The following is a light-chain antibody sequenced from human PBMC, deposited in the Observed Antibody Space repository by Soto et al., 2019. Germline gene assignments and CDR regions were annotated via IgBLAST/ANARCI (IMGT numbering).Light chain of an antibody. V-gene: IGKV1-39*01. CDR3: QQSYSTPPWT. J-gene: IGKJ1*01. CDR2: AAS. CDR1: QSIVTY. Sequence: IQMTQSPSSLSASVGDRVTIPCRASQSIVTYLNWYLQKPGKAPKLLIYAASNLQSGVPSRFSGSGSGTDFTLTISSLQPEDFATYFCQQSYSTPPWTFGQGTKVDI.